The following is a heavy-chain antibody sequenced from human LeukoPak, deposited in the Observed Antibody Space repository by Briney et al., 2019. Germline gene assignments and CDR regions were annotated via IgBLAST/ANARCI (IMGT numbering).Heavy chain of an antibody. CDR3: ARDGGRYFDY. J-gene: IGHJ4*02. CDR2: FNSDGSST. V-gene: IGHV3-74*01. CDR1: GFTFSSYW. D-gene: IGHD1-26*01. Sequence: GGSLRLSCAASGFTFSSYWMHWVRQAPGKGLVWVSRFNSDGSSTRYADSVKGRFTISRDNAKNTLYLQMNSLRVEDTAVYYCARDGGRYFDYWGQGTLVTVYS.